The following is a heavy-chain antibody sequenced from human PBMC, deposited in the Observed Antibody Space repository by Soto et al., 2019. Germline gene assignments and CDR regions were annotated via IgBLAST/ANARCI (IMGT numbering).Heavy chain of an antibody. Sequence: GGSLRLSCAASGFTFSSYWMSWVRQAPGKGLEWVANIKQDGSEKYYVDSVKGRFTISRDNAKNSLYLQMNSLRAEDTAVYYCATLTIFRVAPMDVWGQGTTVTVSS. J-gene: IGHJ6*02. V-gene: IGHV3-7*01. CDR3: ATLTIFRVAPMDV. CDR1: GFTFSSYW. CDR2: IKQDGSEK. D-gene: IGHD3-3*01.